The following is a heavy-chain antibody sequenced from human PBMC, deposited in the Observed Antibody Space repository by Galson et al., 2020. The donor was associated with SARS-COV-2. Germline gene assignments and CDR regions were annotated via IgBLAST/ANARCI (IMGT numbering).Heavy chain of an antibody. CDR3: AKDVGPPPLELLATSGYYCYMDV. CDR1: GFTFSSYG. Sequence: GGSLRLSCAASGFTFSSYGMHWVRQAPGKGLEWVAVIWYDGSNKYYADSVKGRFTISRDNSKNTLYLQMNSLRAEDTAVYYCAKDVGPPPLELLATSGYYCYMDVWGKGTTVTVSS. V-gene: IGHV3-30*02. D-gene: IGHD2-15*01. CDR2: IWYDGSNK. J-gene: IGHJ6*03.